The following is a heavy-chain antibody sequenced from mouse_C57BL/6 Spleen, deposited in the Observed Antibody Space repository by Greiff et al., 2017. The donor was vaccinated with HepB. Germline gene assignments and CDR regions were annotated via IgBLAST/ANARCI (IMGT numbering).Heavy chain of an antibody. Sequence: EVKLVESGGGLVKPGGSLKLSCAASGFTFSSYTMSWVRQTPEKRLEWVATISGGGGNTYYPDSVKGRFTISRDNAKNTLYLQMSSLRSEDTALYYCASAYYSNPPWFAYWGQGTLVTVSA. CDR3: ASAYYSNPPWFAY. CDR1: GFTFSSYT. D-gene: IGHD2-5*01. CDR2: ISGGGGNT. V-gene: IGHV5-9*01. J-gene: IGHJ3*01.